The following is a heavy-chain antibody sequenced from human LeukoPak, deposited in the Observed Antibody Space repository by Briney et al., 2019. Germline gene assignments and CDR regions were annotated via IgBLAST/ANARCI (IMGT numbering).Heavy chain of an antibody. CDR1: GGTFSSYA. V-gene: IGHV1-69*13. CDR3: ARDRGSSGYYYSPFDY. CDR2: IIPIFGTA. Sequence: GASVKVSCKASGGTFSSYAISWVRQAPGQGLGWMGGIIPIFGTANYAQKFQGRVTITADESTSTAYMELSSLRSEDTAVYYCARDRGSSGYYYSPFDYWGQGTLVTVSS. J-gene: IGHJ4*02. D-gene: IGHD3-22*01.